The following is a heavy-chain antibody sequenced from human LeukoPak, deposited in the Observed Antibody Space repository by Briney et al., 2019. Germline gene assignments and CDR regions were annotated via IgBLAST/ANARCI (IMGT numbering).Heavy chain of an antibody. CDR1: GGSISSSNW. CDR3: ARDRVTYDSSGYYYDY. J-gene: IGHJ4*02. Sequence: SGTLSLTCAVSGGSISSSNWWSWVRQPPGKGLEWIGEIYHSGSTNYNPSLKSRVTISVDKSKNQFSLKLSSVTAADTAMYYCARDRVTYDSSGYYYDYWGQGTLVTVSS. D-gene: IGHD3-22*01. V-gene: IGHV4-4*02. CDR2: IYHSGST.